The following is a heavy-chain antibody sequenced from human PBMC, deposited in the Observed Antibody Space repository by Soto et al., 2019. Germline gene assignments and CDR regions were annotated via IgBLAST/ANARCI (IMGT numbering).Heavy chain of an antibody. V-gene: IGHV3-74*01. CDR1: GFTFNSYW. Sequence: GGSLRLSCAASGFTFNSYWMHWVRQSPGRGLVWVSRINIDGTTTTYADSVRGRFTFSRDNAKNTLYLQMNSLRSEDTAVYYCARGRGNCSGSSCYVDYWGQGTLVTVSS. CDR3: ARGRGNCSGSSCYVDY. CDR2: INIDGTTT. J-gene: IGHJ4*02. D-gene: IGHD2-15*01.